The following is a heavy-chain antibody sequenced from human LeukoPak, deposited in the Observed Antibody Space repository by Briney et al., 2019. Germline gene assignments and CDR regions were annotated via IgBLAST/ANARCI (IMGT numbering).Heavy chain of an antibody. V-gene: IGHV3-30*07. CDR3: GISIVGATRSDY. D-gene: IGHD1-26*01. J-gene: IGHJ4*02. Sequence: GRSLRLSCAASGFTFSSYAMHWVRQAPGKGLEWVAVISYDGSNKYYADSVKGRFTISRDNSKNTLYLQMNSLRAEDTAVYYCGISIVGATRSDYWGQGTLVTVSS. CDR1: GFTFSSYA. CDR2: ISYDGSNK.